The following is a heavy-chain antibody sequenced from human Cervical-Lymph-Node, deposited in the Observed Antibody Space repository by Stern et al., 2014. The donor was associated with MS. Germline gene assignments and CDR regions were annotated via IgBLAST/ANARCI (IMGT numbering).Heavy chain of an antibody. CDR3: ARGEDGDNWSFQH. J-gene: IGHJ1*01. CDR1: GYTFTNYG. Sequence: VQLVESGAEVKKPGASVKVSCKASGYTFTNYGITWVRQAPGQGLEWMGWISAYKGNTNYAQKLQGRVTMTTDTSTSTAYMELRPLRSDDTAGYYCARGEDGDNWSFQHGGQGTLVTVPS. CDR2: ISAYKGNT. D-gene: IGHD4-17*01. V-gene: IGHV1-18*01.